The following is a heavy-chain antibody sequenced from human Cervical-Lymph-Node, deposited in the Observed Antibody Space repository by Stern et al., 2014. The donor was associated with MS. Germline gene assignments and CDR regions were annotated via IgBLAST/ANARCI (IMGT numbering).Heavy chain of an antibody. J-gene: IGHJ6*02. V-gene: IGHV1-2*02. CDR3: AENMDV. CDR1: GYTFTDYY. CDR2: ISPKNGAT. Sequence: DQLVESGAEVKKPGASVTVSCKPSGYTFTDYYIHWLRQAPGQGPEWMGRISPKNGATNYAPRFQGRVTMTRDTSISIVYLEVTRLRFDDKAVYYCAENMDVWGQGTTVTVSS.